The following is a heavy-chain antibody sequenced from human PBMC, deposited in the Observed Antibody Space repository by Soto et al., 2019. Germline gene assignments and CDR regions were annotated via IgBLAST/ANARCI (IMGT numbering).Heavy chain of an antibody. CDR1: GFTFSSYA. CDR3: ARDPMIVVVIAYFDY. J-gene: IGHJ4*02. V-gene: IGHV3-30-3*01. Sequence: QVQLVESGGGVVQPGRSLRLSCAASGFTFSSYAMHWVRQAPGKGLEWVAVISYDGSNKYYADSVKGRFTISRDNSKNTLYLQMNSLRAEDTAVYYCARDPMIVVVIAYFDYWGQGTLVTVSS. CDR2: ISYDGSNK. D-gene: IGHD3-22*01.